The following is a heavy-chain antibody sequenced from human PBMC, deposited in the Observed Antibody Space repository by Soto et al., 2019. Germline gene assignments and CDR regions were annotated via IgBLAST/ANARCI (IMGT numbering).Heavy chain of an antibody. CDR3: ARVYCSGGSCYPRLGMDF. V-gene: IGHV1-69*01. J-gene: IGHJ6*02. D-gene: IGHD2-15*01. CDR1: GGTFSSYA. Sequence: QVQLVQSGAEVKKPGSSVKVSCKASGGTFSSYAISWVRQAPGQGLEWMGGIIPIFGTANYVQKFQGRVTITADESTSTAYLELSSLRSEDTAVYYCARVYCSGGSCYPRLGMDFWGQGTTVTVSS. CDR2: IIPIFGTA.